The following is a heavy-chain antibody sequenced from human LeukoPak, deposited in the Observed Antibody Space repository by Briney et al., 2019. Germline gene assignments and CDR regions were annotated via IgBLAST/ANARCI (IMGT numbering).Heavy chain of an antibody. V-gene: IGHV4-61*02. J-gene: IGHJ4*02. CDR2: IYTSGST. CDR3: ARDLGD. CDR1: GGSISSGSYY. D-gene: IGHD1-26*01. Sequence: SETLSLTCTVSGGSISSGSYYWSWIRQPAGKGLEWIGRIYTSGSTSYNPSLKSRVTISVDTSKNQFSLKLSSVTAADTAVYYCARDLGDWGQGTLVTVSS.